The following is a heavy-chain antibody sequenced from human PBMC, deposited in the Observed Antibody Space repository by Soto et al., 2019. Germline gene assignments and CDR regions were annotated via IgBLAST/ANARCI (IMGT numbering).Heavy chain of an antibody. Sequence: QLRLQESGPGLVKPSETLSLTCTVSGGSISSANYYWGWIRQPPGKGLEWIGSMYSRGNTYYNPSLKSRVTVSVDTSRTHFSLKLSSVTAADTAVYYSARQPYDSRGYYYGTWGQGALVTVSS. D-gene: IGHD3-22*01. CDR1: GGSISSANYY. J-gene: IGHJ5*02. CDR2: MYSRGNT. CDR3: ARQPYDSRGYYYGT. V-gene: IGHV4-39*01.